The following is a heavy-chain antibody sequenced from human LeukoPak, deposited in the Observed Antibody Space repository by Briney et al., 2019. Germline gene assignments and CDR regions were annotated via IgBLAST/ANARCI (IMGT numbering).Heavy chain of an antibody. J-gene: IGHJ6*02. CDR1: GFTFDDYA. CDR3: AKDLIIYDFYGMDV. CDR2: ISWNSGSI. V-gene: IGHV3-9*01. D-gene: IGHD3-3*01. Sequence: GGSLRLSCAASGFTFDDYAMHWVRQAPVKGLEWVSGISWNSGSIGYADSVKGRFTISRDNAKNSLYLQMNSLRAEDTALYYCAKDLIIYDFYGMDVWGQGTTVTVSS.